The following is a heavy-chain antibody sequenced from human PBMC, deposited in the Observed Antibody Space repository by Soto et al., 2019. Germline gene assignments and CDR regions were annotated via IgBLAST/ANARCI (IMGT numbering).Heavy chain of an antibody. D-gene: IGHD3-22*01. CDR2: ISYDGDNK. Sequence: QVQLVESGGGVVQPGRSLRLSCAASGFTFISYTIHWVRQAPGKGLEWVAVISYDGDNKYYADSVRGRFTVSRDNSKKTLYPQMNSLRAEDTAVYYCVREMSGGRSGYLDYWGQGTLVTVSS. J-gene: IGHJ4*02. CDR1: GFTFISYT. CDR3: VREMSGGRSGYLDY. V-gene: IGHV3-30-3*01.